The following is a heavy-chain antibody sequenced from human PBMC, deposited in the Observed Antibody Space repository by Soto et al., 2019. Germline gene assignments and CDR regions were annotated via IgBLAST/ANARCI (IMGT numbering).Heavy chain of an antibody. CDR2: IHPDESDL. V-gene: IGHV5-51*01. Sequence: GESLKISCKASGYRFTSYWIGWVRQMPGKGPERMGLIHPDESDLRNSPSFQGHVTMSVDKSISTAYLQFSSLQASDSAMYYCVRRHFGEFYFDNWGQGTLVTVSS. CDR3: VRRHFGEFYFDN. J-gene: IGHJ4*02. D-gene: IGHD3-10*01. CDR1: GYRFTSYW.